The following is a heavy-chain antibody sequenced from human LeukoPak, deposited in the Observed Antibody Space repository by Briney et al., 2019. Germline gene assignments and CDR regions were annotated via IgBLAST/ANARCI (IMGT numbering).Heavy chain of an antibody. CDR2: IYYSGST. D-gene: IGHD6-13*01. V-gene: IGHV4-59*08. Sequence: PSETLSLTCTVSGGSISIYYWSWIRQPPGKGLEWIGYIYYSGSTNYNPSLKSRVTISVDTSKNQFSLKLSSVTAADTAVYYCARASYSSSWYAVDYWGQGTLVTVSS. J-gene: IGHJ4*02. CDR3: ARASYSSSWYAVDY. CDR1: GGSISIYY.